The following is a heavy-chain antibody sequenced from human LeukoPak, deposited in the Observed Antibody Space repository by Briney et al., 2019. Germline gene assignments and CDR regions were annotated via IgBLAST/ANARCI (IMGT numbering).Heavy chain of an antibody. Sequence: LSLTCAVSGGSIYGSYWSWIRQPPGKGLEWVSSISWNSVTIAYADSVKGRFTISRDNAKNSLYLQMNSLRAVDTAFYYCAKGKSWYHFDYWGQGTLVTVSS. D-gene: IGHD6-13*01. J-gene: IGHJ4*02. CDR1: GGSIYGSY. V-gene: IGHV3-9*01. CDR3: AKGKSWYHFDY. CDR2: ISWNSVTI.